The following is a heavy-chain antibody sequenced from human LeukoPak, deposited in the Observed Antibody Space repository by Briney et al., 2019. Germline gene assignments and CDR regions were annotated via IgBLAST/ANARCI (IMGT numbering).Heavy chain of an antibody. D-gene: IGHD3-10*01. CDR2: IKGDGSSI. CDR3: ARSYYYGSGSFAFDY. J-gene: IGHJ4*02. Sequence: GGSLRLSCAASGFTFDDYAMHWVRQAPGKGLVWVSRIKGDGSSISYADSVKGRFTISRDNAKNTLYLQMNSLRAEDTAVYYCARSYYYGSGSFAFDYWGQGTLVTVSS. CDR1: GFTFDDYA. V-gene: IGHV3-74*01.